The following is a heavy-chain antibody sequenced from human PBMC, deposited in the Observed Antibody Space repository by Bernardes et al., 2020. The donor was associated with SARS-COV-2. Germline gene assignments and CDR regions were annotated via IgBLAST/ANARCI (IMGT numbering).Heavy chain of an antibody. V-gene: IGHV3-21*01. CDR2: ITGSSSHT. J-gene: IGHJ6*02. CDR1: GFSLSDHF. Sequence: GGSLRLSCAASGFSLSDHFMEWVRQAPGEGLEWVSSITGSSSHTYHADSVKGRFTISRDNAKNSLYLQMNSLRAEDTAVYYCAREDRSSNYYGLDVWGQGTTVTVSS. D-gene: IGHD6-13*01. CDR3: AREDRSSNYYGLDV.